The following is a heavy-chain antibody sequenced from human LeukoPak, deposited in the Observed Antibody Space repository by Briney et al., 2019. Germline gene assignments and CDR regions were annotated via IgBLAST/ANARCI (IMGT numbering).Heavy chain of an antibody. D-gene: IGHD6-13*01. Sequence: ASVKVSCKASGYTFTSYGFSWVRQAPGQGLEWMGWVSAYNGNTNYAQKLQGRVTLTTNTSTSTAYMELRGLRSDDTAVYYCAREYRITAAGFYGVDVWGQGTTVTVSS. CDR3: AREYRITAAGFYGVDV. CDR2: VSAYNGNT. CDR1: GYTFTSYG. V-gene: IGHV1-18*01. J-gene: IGHJ6*02.